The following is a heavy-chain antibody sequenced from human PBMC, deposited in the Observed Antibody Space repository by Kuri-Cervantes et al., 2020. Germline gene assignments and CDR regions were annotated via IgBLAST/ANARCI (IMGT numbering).Heavy chain of an antibody. Sequence: LSLTCAASGFTFSSYAMHWVRQAPGKGLEWVAVISYDGSNKYYADSVKGRFTISRDNSKNTLYLQMNSLRDEDTAVYYCARDPNPWGQGTLVTVSS. CDR1: GFTFSSYA. J-gene: IGHJ4*02. CDR3: ARDPNP. V-gene: IGHV3-30-3*01. CDR2: ISYDGSNK.